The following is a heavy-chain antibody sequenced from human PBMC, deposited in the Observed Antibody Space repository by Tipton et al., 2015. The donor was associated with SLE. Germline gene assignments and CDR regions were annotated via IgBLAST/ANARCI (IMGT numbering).Heavy chain of an antibody. D-gene: IGHD3-9*01. CDR2: IYYSGGT. J-gene: IGHJ6*03. Sequence: TLSLTCTVSGGSISSSSYYWGWIRQPPGKGLEWIGSIYYSGGTYYNPSLTSRVTISVDTSKNQFSLKLNSVTAADTAVYYCARGASWFDWSPYYYYYYMDVWGKGTTVTVSS. CDR3: ARGASWFDWSPYYYYYYMDV. V-gene: IGHV4-39*07. CDR1: GGSISSSSYY.